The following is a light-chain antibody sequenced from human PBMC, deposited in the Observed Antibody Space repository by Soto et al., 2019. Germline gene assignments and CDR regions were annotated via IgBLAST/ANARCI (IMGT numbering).Light chain of an antibody. V-gene: IGLV1-44*01. CDR2: SDN. J-gene: IGLJ2*01. Sequence: QSVLTQPPSASGTPGQRVTISCSGSSSNIGSSTVNWYQQLPGTAPKLLIYSDNQRAAGVPGRFSGSKSVTSAALVISGLQSEDEDDYSCETWDDRRGVVFGGGTKVTVL. CDR1: SSNIGSST. CDR3: ETWDDRRGVV.